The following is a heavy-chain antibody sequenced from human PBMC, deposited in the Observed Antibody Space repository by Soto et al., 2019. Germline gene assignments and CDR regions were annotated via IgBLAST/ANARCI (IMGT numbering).Heavy chain of an antibody. CDR1: GFTFSSYG. D-gene: IGHD6-19*01. Sequence: GGSLRLSCAASGFTFSSYGMHWVRQAPGKGLEWVAVIWYDGSNKYYADSVKGRFTISRDNSKNTLYLQMNSLRAEDTAVYYCARDPIGGIAVAGTPYFDYWGQGTLVTVSS. CDR2: IWYDGSNK. J-gene: IGHJ4*02. CDR3: ARDPIGGIAVAGTPYFDY. V-gene: IGHV3-33*01.